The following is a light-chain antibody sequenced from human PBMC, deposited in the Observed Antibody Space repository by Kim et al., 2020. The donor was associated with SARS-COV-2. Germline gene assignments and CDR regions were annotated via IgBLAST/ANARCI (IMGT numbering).Light chain of an antibody. CDR3: QQYDSLPYT. J-gene: IGKJ2*01. Sequence: SASVGDRVTITCQASQDIKKYLNWYQHKLGKAPKLLIYDASNLETGVPSRFSGSGSGTDFTFTIGSLQPEDIATYHCQQYDSLPYTFGQGTKLEI. CDR2: DAS. CDR1: QDIKKY. V-gene: IGKV1-33*01.